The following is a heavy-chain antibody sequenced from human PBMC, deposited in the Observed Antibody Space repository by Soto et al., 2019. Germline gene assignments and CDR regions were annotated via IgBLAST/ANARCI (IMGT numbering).Heavy chain of an antibody. CDR3: ARVRVSGYEFDP. CDR2: INPDGRTT. V-gene: IGHV3-74*01. D-gene: IGHD5-12*01. CDR1: GFTFSSYW. J-gene: IGHJ5*02. Sequence: EAQLVESGGGLVQPGGSLRLSCAASGFTFSSYWMHWVRQAPGKGLVWVSRINPDGRTTNYADSMKGRFTISRDNANDTLFLQMNSLRAEDTAVYYCARVRVSGYEFDPWGQGTLITVSS.